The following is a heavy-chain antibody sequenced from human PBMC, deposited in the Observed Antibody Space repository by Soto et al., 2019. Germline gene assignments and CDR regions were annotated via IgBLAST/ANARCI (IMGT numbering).Heavy chain of an antibody. CDR2: INPSGGST. Sequence: QVQLVQSGAEVKKPGASVKVSCQASGYTFTSYYMHWVRQAPGQGLEWMGVINPSGGSTSYAQKFQGRVTMTRDTSTSTVYMELSSLRSEDTAVYYCARDIARGPYYATAKTHYGMDVWGQGTTVTVSS. CDR3: ARDIARGPYYATAKTHYGMDV. D-gene: IGHD3-3*01. J-gene: IGHJ6*02. CDR1: GYTFTSYY. V-gene: IGHV1-46*01.